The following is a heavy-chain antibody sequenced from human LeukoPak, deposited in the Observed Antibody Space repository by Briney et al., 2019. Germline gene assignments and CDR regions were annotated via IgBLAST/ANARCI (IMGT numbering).Heavy chain of an antibody. Sequence: PGGSLRLSCAASGFTVSSNYMSWVRQAPGKGLEWVALISNDGNGKDYADSVKGRFTLSGDNSKTTLYLQMNSLRAEDTAVYYCAKAYYGDYVSSFDYWGQGTLVTVSS. V-gene: IGHV3-30*18. CDR2: ISNDGNGK. CDR1: GFTVSSNY. D-gene: IGHD4-17*01. J-gene: IGHJ4*02. CDR3: AKAYYGDYVSSFDY.